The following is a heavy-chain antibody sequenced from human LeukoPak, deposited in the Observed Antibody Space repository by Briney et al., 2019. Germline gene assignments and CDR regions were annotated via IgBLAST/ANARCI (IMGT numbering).Heavy chain of an antibody. D-gene: IGHD2-21*02. J-gene: IGHJ4*02. V-gene: IGHV3-33*01. CDR2: ICYDVSYQ. Sequence: GGSLRLSCAAYGFTFRNHGMRWVRQAPGKGLEWVAVICYDVSYQYYADSVKPRFTISTDNSKTMVYLQINNLRAEDTATYYCARWGDGKRFDYWGQGTLVTVSS. CDR1: GFTFRNHG. CDR3: ARWGDGKRFDY.